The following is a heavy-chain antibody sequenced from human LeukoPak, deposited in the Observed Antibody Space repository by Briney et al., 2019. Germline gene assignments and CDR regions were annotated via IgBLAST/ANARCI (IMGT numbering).Heavy chain of an antibody. V-gene: IGHV7-4-1*02. D-gene: IGHD5-12*01. J-gene: IGHJ6*03. CDR1: GYTFTNYA. CDR3: ARDTSGYDYGYYYYYMDV. CDR2: INTNTGNP. Sequence: GASVTVSCKASGYTFTNYAINWVRQAPGQGLEWMGWINTNTGNPTYAQGFTGRFVFSLDTSVSTAYLQISSLKAEDTAVYYCARDTSGYDYGYYYYYMDVWGKGTTVTVSS.